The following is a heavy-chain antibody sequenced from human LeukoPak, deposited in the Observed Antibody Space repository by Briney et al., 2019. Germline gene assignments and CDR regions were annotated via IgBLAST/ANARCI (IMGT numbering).Heavy chain of an antibody. CDR1: GYTFTNSW. D-gene: IGHD3/OR15-3a*01. Sequence: GESLKISCEASGYTFTNSWIGWVRQRPGKGLEYMGIIYPRDSDTRYSPSFQGQVTISADRSITTAYLQWRSLRPSDTAMYYCVRLGLAVSDLYDAFDVWGQGTAVVVS. CDR2: IYPRDSDT. V-gene: IGHV5-51*01. J-gene: IGHJ3*01. CDR3: VRLGLAVSDLYDAFDV.